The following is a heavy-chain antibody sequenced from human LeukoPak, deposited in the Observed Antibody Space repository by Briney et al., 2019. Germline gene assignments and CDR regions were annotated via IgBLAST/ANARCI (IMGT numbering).Heavy chain of an antibody. CDR3: ARGGYDFWSGYSVMGYYYYYGMDV. Sequence: ASVKVSCTASGYTFTGYYMHWVRQAPGQGLEWMGRINPNSGGTNYAQKFQGRVTMTRDTSISTAYMELSRLRSDDTAVYYCARGGYDFWSGYSVMGYYYYYGMDVWGQGATVTVSS. CDR2: INPNSGGT. V-gene: IGHV1-2*06. J-gene: IGHJ6*02. D-gene: IGHD3-3*01. CDR1: GYTFTGYY.